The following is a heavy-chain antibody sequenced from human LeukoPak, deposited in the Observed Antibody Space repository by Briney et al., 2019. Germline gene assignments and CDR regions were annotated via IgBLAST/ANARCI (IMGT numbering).Heavy chain of an antibody. CDR1: GYTFTSYG. J-gene: IGHJ6*03. V-gene: IGHV1-18*01. CDR3: AGAPYYDILTGPTYYYYYMDV. CDR2: ISAYNGNT. D-gene: IGHD3-9*01. Sequence: ASVKVSCKASGYTFTSYGISWARQAPGQGLEWMGWISAYNGNTNYAQKLQGRVTMTTDTSTSTAYMELSSLRSEDTAVYYCAGAPYYDILTGPTYYYYYMDVWGKGTTVTVSS.